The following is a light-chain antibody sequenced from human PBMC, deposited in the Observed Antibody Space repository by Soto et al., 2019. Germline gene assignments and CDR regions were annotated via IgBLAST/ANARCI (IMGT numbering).Light chain of an antibody. J-gene: IGLJ3*02. CDR2: DVS. CDR1: SSDVGGYHY. Sequence: QSALTQPASVSGSPGQSITISCTGTSSDVGGYHYVSWYQQHPGKAPKLMIYDVSNRPSGVSNRFSGSKSGNTASLTISGIQAEDEADYYCSSYTSSNTLVFGGGTKLTVL. V-gene: IGLV2-14*01. CDR3: SSYTSSNTLV.